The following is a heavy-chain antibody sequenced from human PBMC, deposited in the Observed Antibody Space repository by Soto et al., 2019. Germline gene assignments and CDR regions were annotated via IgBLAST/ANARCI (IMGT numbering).Heavy chain of an antibody. CDR2: IYFTGTT. V-gene: IGHV4-31*03. CDR3: ARDGYNANWYFDL. Sequence: PSETLSLTCTVSGHSLSSGGYYWSWIRQHPGKGLEWVGYIYFTGTTLYNPSLKSRLAISVDTSKNQFSLKLSSVTAADTAVYYCARDGYNANWYFDLWGRGTLVTVSS. D-gene: IGHD5-12*01. J-gene: IGHJ2*01. CDR1: GHSLSSGGYY.